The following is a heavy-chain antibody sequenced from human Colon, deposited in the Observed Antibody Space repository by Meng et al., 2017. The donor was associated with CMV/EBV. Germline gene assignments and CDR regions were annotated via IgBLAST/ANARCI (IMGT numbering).Heavy chain of an antibody. CDR1: GGPIISYY. Sequence: SELLSPTCTVSGGPIISYYWSWIRQPAGKGLEWFGRIYTSGSTNHNPSLKSPVTMSVDTSKTQFSLNLSSVTAADTAVYCCARVPNDPVYLQVRGGDGMDDWGQGTTVTVSS. CDR3: ARVPNDPVYLQVRGGDGMDD. D-gene: IGHD1-1*01. V-gene: IGHV4-4*07. J-gene: IGHJ6*02. CDR2: IYTSGST.